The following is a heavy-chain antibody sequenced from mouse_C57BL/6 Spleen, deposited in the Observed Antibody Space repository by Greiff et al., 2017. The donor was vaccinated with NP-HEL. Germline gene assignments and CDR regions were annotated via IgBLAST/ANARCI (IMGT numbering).Heavy chain of an antibody. V-gene: IGHV1-22*01. CDR1: GYTFTDYN. D-gene: IGHD1-1*01. J-gene: IGHJ4*01. CDR2: INPNNGGT. CDR3: ASNYGSSYDAMDY. Sequence: VQLKQSGPELVKPGASVKMSCKASGYTFTDYNMHWVKQSHGKSLEWIGYINPNNGGTSYNQKFKGKATLTVNKSSSTAYMELRSLTSEDSAVYYCASNYGSSYDAMDYWGQGTSVTVSS.